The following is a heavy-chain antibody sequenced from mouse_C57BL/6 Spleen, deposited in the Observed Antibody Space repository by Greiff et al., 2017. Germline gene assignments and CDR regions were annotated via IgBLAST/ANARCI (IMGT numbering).Heavy chain of an antibody. D-gene: IGHD4-1*01. V-gene: IGHV3-6*01. CDR3: AREGANWETWYYDV. Sequence: EVKLQESGPGLVKPSQSLSLTCSVTGYSITSGYYWNWIRQFPGNKLEWMGYISYDGSNNYNPSLKNRISITRDTSKNQFFLKLNSVTTEDTATYYCAREGANWETWYYDVWGTGTTVTVSS. CDR2: ISYDGSN. CDR1: GYSITSGYY. J-gene: IGHJ1*03.